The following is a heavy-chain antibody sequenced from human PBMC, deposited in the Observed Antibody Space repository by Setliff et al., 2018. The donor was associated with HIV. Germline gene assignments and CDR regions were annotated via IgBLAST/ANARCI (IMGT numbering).Heavy chain of an antibody. CDR2: INPNNGDT. Sequence: ASVKVSCKASGYTFTAYYLHWERQAPGQGLEWMGRINPNNGDTNYAQKFQGRVTMTRDTSISTAYMELSRLRSDDTAVYYCAREFGAGIRQIVAGEFYYMDVWGKGTTVTVSS. CDR3: AREFGAGIRQIVAGEFYYMDV. V-gene: IGHV1-2*06. CDR1: GYTFTAYY. J-gene: IGHJ6*03. D-gene: IGHD5-12*01.